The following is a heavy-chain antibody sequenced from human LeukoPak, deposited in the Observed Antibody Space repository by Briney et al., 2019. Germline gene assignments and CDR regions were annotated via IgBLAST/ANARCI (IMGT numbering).Heavy chain of an antibody. J-gene: IGHJ4*02. CDR3: ASSYDSSGPSAD. CDR1: GGTFSSYA. Sequence: SVKVSCKASGGTFSSYAISWVRQAPGRGLEWMGGIIPIFGTANYAQKFQGRVTITTDESTSTTYMELSSLRSEDTAVYYCASSYDSSGPSADWGQGTLVTVSS. CDR2: IIPIFGTA. V-gene: IGHV1-69*05. D-gene: IGHD3-22*01.